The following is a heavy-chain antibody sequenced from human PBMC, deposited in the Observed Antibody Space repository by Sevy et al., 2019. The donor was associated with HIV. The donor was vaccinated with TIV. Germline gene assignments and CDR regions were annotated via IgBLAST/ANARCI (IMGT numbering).Heavy chain of an antibody. CDR2: ISFDGSVN. D-gene: IGHD3-10*01. V-gene: IGHV3-30*03. CDR3: VREYSGGDYGMDV. J-gene: IGHJ6*02. Sequence: GGSLRLSCEASGFTFSDHGMNWVRQAPGKGLEWVALISFDGSVNYYADSVKGRFTISRDNSKNTLYLQTTGLRVEDTAVYYCVREYSGGDYGMDVWGQGTTVTVSS. CDR1: GFTFSDHG.